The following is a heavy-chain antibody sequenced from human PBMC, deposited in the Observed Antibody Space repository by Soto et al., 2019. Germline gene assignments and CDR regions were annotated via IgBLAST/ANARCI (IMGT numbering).Heavy chain of an antibody. V-gene: IGHV1-18*01. CDR1: GYTFTSYG. Sequence: PGPSVKVSCKASGYTFTSYGISWVRQAPGQGLEWMGWISAYNGNTNYAQMLQGRVTMTTDTSTSTAYMELRSLRSDDTAVYYCARDEGYKWNYGGSWFDPWGQGTLVTVSS. CDR2: ISAYNGNT. CDR3: ARDEGYKWNYGGSWFDP. J-gene: IGHJ5*02. D-gene: IGHD1-7*01.